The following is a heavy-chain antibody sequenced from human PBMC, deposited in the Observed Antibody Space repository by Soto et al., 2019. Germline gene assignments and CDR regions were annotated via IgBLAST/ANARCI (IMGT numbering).Heavy chain of an antibody. CDR1: GGSISSGDYY. V-gene: IGHV4-30-4*01. Sequence: PSETLSLTCTVSGGSISSGDYYWSWIRQPPGKGLEWIGYIYYSGSTYYNPSLKSRVTISVDTSKNQFSLKLSFVTAADTAVYYCARDTRLPTCSGYDRYYYYGMDVWGQGTTVTVSS. CDR2: IYYSGST. D-gene: IGHD5-12*01. J-gene: IGHJ6*02. CDR3: ARDTRLPTCSGYDRYYYYGMDV.